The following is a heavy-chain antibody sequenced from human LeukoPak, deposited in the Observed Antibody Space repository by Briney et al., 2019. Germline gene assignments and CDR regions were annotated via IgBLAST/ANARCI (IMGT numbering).Heavy chain of an antibody. J-gene: IGHJ4*02. CDR1: GFTFSYYW. D-gene: IGHD2-21*01. Sequence: GGSLRLSCEAFGFTFSYYWMNWVRQAPGKGLEWVANIKQDGREIYYADSVKGRFSISRDNAQTSLYLQMNSLRAEDTAVYYCARDVVFDYWGQGTLVSVSS. V-gene: IGHV3-7*01. CDR3: ARDVVFDY. CDR2: IKQDGREI.